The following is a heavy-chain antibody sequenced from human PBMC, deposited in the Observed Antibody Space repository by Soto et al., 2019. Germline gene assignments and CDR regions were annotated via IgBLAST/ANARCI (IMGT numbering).Heavy chain of an antibody. CDR2: ISGSGGGT. Sequence: GGSLRLSCAASGFTFNAYAMSWVRQAPGKGLEWVSTISGSGGGTYYADSVKGRFTISRDNSKSTLYLQMNSLRAEDTAVYYCATIPNFFGSGSYDYFDYWGQGTLVTVSS. D-gene: IGHD3-10*01. J-gene: IGHJ4*02. CDR1: GFTFNAYA. V-gene: IGHV3-23*01. CDR3: ATIPNFFGSGSYDYFDY.